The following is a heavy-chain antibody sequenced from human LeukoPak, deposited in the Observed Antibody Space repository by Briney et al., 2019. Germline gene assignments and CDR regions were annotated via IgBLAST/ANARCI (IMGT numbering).Heavy chain of an antibody. V-gene: IGHV6-1*01. CDR3: ARAKDTAMVTSQSFDP. CDR1: GDSVSSNSAA. D-gene: IGHD5-18*01. Sequence: SQTLSLTCAISGDSVSSNSAAWNWIRQSPSRGLEWLGRTYYRSKWYNDYAVSAKSRITINPDTSKNQFSLQLNSVTPEDTAVYYCARAKDTAMVTSQSFDPWGQGTLVTVSS. CDR2: TYYRSKWYN. J-gene: IGHJ5*02.